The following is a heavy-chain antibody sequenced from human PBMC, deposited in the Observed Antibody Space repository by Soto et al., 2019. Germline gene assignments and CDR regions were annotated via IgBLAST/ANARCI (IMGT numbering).Heavy chain of an antibody. Sequence: QVQLQESGPGLVKPSQTLSLTCTVSGGSISSGGYYWSWIRQHPGKGLEWIGYIYYSGSTYYNPSLKSRVTISVDTSKHQFSLKLSSVTAADTAVYYCARGALGYCSSTSCYRPPFDYWGQGTLVTVSS. CDR1: GGSISSGGYY. J-gene: IGHJ4*02. CDR2: IYYSGST. D-gene: IGHD2-2*01. CDR3: ARGALGYCSSTSCYRPPFDY. V-gene: IGHV4-31*03.